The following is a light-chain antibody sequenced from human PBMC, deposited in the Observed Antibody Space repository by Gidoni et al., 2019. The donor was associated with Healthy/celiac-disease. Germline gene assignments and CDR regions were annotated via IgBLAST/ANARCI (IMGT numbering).Light chain of an antibody. CDR3: QKYNSAPLT. CDR2: AAS. V-gene: IGKV1-27*01. CDR1: QGISTY. Sequence: DIQMTQSPSSLSASVGDRVTIPCRASQGISTYLAWYQQKPGKVPKLLIYAASTLQSGVPSRFSGSGSVTDFTLTISSLQPEDVATYYCQKYNSAPLTFXGXTKVEIK. J-gene: IGKJ4*01.